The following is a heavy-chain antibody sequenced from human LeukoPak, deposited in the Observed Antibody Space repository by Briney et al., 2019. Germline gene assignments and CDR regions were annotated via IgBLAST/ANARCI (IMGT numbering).Heavy chain of an antibody. Sequence: GEPLNISCKGSGYSFTSYSIGWARQMPGKGLEWMGIIYPGDSDTRYSPSFQGQVTISADKSISTAYLQWSSLKASDTAMYYCARLYSPHTPFDYWGQGTLVTVSS. J-gene: IGHJ4*02. CDR2: IYPGDSDT. CDR1: GYSFTSYS. V-gene: IGHV5-51*01. CDR3: ARLYSPHTPFDY. D-gene: IGHD2-21*01.